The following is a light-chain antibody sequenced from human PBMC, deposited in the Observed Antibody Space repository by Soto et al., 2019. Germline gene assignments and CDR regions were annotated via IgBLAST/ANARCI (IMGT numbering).Light chain of an antibody. V-gene: IGKV3-15*01. CDR2: GAS. Sequence: ETVMTQSAATLSVSPGERATLSYRASESVSNNLVWYQQKPGQAPRLLIYGASTKVTGIPARFSGSGSGTEFTLTISNLQSEDFAVYYCQQYKNWPRTFGQGTKVEIK. J-gene: IGKJ1*01. CDR3: QQYKNWPRT. CDR1: ESVSNN.